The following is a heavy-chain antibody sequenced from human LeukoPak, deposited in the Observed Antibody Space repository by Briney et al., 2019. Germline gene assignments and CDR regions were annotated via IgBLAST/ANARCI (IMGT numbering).Heavy chain of an antibody. CDR3: ARSGRYCSSTSCRNWFDP. J-gene: IGHJ5*02. CDR1: GYTFAGYH. CDR2: INPNSGGT. V-gene: IGHV1-2*02. D-gene: IGHD2-2*01. Sequence: ASVKVSCKASGYTFAGYHMHWVRQAPGQGLEWMGWINPNSGGTNYAQKFQGRVTMTRDTSISTAYMELSRLRSDDTAVYYCARSGRYCSSTSCRNWFDPWGQGTLVTVSS.